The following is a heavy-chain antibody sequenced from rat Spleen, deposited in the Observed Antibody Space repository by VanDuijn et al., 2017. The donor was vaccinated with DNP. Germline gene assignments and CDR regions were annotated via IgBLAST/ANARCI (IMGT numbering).Heavy chain of an antibody. CDR3: ATLHTTDWYFDF. CDR2: IIYDGSST. Sequence: EVQLVESGGGLVQPGRSLKLSCAASGFTFSDYNMAWVRQAPKKGLEWVATIIYDGSSTYYGDSVKGRFTISRDNAKSTLYLQMDSLRSEDTATYYCATLHTTDWYFDFWGPGTMVTVSS. V-gene: IGHV5-7*01. J-gene: IGHJ1*01. D-gene: IGHD1-6*01. CDR1: GFTFSDYN.